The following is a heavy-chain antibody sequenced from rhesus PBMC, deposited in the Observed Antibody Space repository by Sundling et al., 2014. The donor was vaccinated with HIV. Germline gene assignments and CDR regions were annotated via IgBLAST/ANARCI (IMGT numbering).Heavy chain of an antibody. CDR2: IYGNTWEH. CDR1: GGSISDNYY. V-gene: IGHV4S9*01. CDR3: ASRSALHSLDLVTRPYYYGLDS. J-gene: IGHJ6*01. Sequence: QVQLQESGPGLVKPSETLSLTCAVSGGSISDNYYWNWIRQSPGKGLEWIGNIYGNTWEHPLQPLSQESSHHFKSTSKNQFSLKLSSVTAADTAVYYCASRSALHSLDLVTRPYYYGLDSWGQGVVVTVSS. D-gene: IGHD3-3*01.